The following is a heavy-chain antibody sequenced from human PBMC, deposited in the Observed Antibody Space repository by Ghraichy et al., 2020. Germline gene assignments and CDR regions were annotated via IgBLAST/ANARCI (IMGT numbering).Heavy chain of an antibody. Sequence: ASVKVSCKASGYTFSGYYMHWVRQAPGQGPEWMGWINPNSGGTKYAERFQGRVTMTRDTSISTAYMELSRLRSDDTAIYYCSRDVEYNDGWARFYGMEVWGQGTTVTVSS. CDR2: INPNSGGT. CDR1: GYTFSGYY. D-gene: IGHD5-24*01. V-gene: IGHV1-2*02. J-gene: IGHJ6*02. CDR3: SRDVEYNDGWARFYGMEV.